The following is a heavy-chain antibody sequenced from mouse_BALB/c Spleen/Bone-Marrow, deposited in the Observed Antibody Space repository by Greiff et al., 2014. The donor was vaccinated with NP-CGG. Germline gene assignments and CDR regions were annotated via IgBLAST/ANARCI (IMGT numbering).Heavy chain of an antibody. CDR3: ARGNYGNYVDYFDY. CDR1: GFTFSSYG. D-gene: IGHD2-1*01. CDR2: INSSGGST. Sequence: EVKLVESGGGLVQPGGSLKLSCAASGFTFSSYGMSWVRQTPDKRLELVASINSSGGSTYYPDSVKGRFTISRDNAKNTLSLQMSSLKSEDTAMYYCARGNYGNYVDYFDYWGQGTTLTVSS. J-gene: IGHJ2*01. V-gene: IGHV5-6-3*01.